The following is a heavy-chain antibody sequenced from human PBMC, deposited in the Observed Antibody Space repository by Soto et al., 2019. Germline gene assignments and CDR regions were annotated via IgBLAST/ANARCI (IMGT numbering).Heavy chain of an antibody. CDR1: GFTFSSYG. CDR3: AKDYYYRDPRGYFDY. Sequence: GGSLRLSCAASGFTFSSYGMHWVRQAPGKGLEWVAVISYDGSNKYYADSVKGRFTIPRDNSKNTLYLQMNSLRAEDTAVYYCAKDYYYRDPRGYFDYWGQGTLVTVSS. CDR2: ISYDGSNK. J-gene: IGHJ4*02. V-gene: IGHV3-30*18. D-gene: IGHD3-10*01.